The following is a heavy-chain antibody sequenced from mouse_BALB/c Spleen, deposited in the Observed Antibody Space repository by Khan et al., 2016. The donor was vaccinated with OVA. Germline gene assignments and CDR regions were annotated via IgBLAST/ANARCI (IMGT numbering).Heavy chain of an antibody. J-gene: IGHJ4*01. CDR3: ARSLYYSYGYALDC. CDR1: GYSITSEYA. V-gene: IGHV3-2*02. D-gene: IGHD2-14*01. Sequence: EVQLVESGPGLVKPSQSLSLTCTVTGYSITSEYAWNWIRQFPGNKLEWMGYISSTGSTSYNPSLKSRISITRDTSKNQFLLQLKSVTTEDTATYYCARSLYYSYGYALDCWGRGTSVTVSS. CDR2: ISSTGST.